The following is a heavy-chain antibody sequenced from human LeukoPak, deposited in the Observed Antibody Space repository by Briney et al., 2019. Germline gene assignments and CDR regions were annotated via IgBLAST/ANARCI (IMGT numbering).Heavy chain of an antibody. CDR3: SSFSASSRRDY. CDR1: GLTVSASY. Sequence: GGSLRLSCAVSGLTVSASYMTWVRQAPGKGLEWVSAIYAGGRTYYGDSVQGRFTLSRDNSKNTLYLQMNSLRAEDTAVYYCSSFSASSRRDYWGQGTVVTVSS. CDR2: IYAGGRT. J-gene: IGHJ4*02. D-gene: IGHD6-6*01. V-gene: IGHV3-53*01.